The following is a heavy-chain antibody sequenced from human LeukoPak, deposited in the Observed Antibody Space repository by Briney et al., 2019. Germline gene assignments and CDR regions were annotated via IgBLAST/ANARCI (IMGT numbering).Heavy chain of an antibody. Sequence: SETLSLTCTVSGGSISSSSYYWGWIRQPPGKGLEWIGSIYYSGSTYYNPSLKSRVTISVDTSKNQFSLKLSSVTAADTAVYYCARGRGKLSSQAQPYDYWGQGTLVTVPS. J-gene: IGHJ4*02. CDR3: ARGRGKLSSQAQPYDY. CDR1: GGSISSSSYY. D-gene: IGHD6-13*01. V-gene: IGHV4-39*07. CDR2: IYYSGST.